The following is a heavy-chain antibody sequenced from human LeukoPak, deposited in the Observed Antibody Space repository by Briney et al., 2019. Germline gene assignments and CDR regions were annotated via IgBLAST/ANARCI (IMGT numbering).Heavy chain of an antibody. V-gene: IGHV3-33*01. Sequence: SGRSLRLSCAASGFTFSSYGMHWVRQAPGKGLEWVAVIWYDGSNKYYVDSVKGRFTISRDNAKNTLHLQMTSLRAEDTAVYYCARGGPDSSDYSSLFDYWGRGILVTVSS. CDR2: IWYDGSNK. J-gene: IGHJ4*02. D-gene: IGHD3-22*01. CDR3: ARGGPDSSDYSSLFDY. CDR1: GFTFSSYG.